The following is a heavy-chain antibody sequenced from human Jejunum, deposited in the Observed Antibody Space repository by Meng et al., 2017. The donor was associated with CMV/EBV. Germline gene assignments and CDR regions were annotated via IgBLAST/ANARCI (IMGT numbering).Heavy chain of an antibody. CDR2: IVHFYGTT. D-gene: IGHD2-2*01. V-gene: IGHV1-69*05. CDR3: ATDRPAPRGFDF. Sequence: CKASGGTFSSLCLNWVRQAHGQGLEWMGGIVHFYGTTNYAQAFQGRVTITTDEYTNTAYMELSSLRSEDTAIYYCATDRPAPRGFDFWGQGTLVTVSS. J-gene: IGHJ4*02. CDR1: GGTFSSLC.